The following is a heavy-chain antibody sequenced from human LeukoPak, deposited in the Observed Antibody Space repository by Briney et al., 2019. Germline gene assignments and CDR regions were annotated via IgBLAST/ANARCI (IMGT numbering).Heavy chain of an antibody. Sequence: GGSLRLSCAASGFTFSSYAMSWVRQAPGKGLEWVSAISGSGGSTYYADSVKGRFTISRDNSKNTLYLQMNSLRAEDTAVYYCAKDRLPYCSGGGCYPTTGANLDYWGQGTLVTVSS. CDR3: AKDRLPYCSGGGCYPTTGANLDY. V-gene: IGHV3-23*01. J-gene: IGHJ4*02. CDR2: ISGSGGST. CDR1: GFTFSSYA. D-gene: IGHD2-15*01.